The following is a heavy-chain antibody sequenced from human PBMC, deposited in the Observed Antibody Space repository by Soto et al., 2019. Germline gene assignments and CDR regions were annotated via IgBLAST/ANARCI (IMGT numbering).Heavy chain of an antibody. J-gene: IGHJ5*02. CDR1: GYRFTSYW. Sequence: LKISCRTSGYRFTSYWIAWVRQMPGKGLEWMGIIFPSDSDTRYSPSFQGQVTISADRSTSTVFLQWASLKASDTAVCFCARKDKSGYFNWFDPWGQGTLVTVSS. V-gene: IGHV5-51*01. CDR3: ARKDKSGYFNWFDP. D-gene: IGHD3-22*01. CDR2: IFPSDSDT.